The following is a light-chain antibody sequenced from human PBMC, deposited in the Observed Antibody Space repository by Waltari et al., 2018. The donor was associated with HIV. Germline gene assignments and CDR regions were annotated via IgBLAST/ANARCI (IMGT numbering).Light chain of an antibody. V-gene: IGLV2-14*01. CDR2: DVS. J-gene: IGLJ3*02. CDR3: CSYTSTSTFVM. Sequence: QSALTQPASVSGSPGQSITISCTGTSSDVGGYNYVSWYQQHSGKAPKLMVYDVSNRPSGVSNRFSGSKSGNTASLTISGRQAEDEADYYCCSYTSTSTFVMFGGGTKLTVV. CDR1: SSDVGGYNY.